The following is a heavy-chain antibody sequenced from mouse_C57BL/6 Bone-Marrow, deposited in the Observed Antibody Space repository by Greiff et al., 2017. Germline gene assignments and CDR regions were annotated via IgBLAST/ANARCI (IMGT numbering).Heavy chain of an antibody. J-gene: IGHJ1*03. D-gene: IGHD2-3*01. Sequence: VQLQQSGAELARPGASVKMSCKASGYTFTSYTMHWVKQRPGQGLEWIGYINPSSGYTKYNQKFKDKATLTADKSSSTAYMQLSSLTSEDSAVYYCARGRDGPLDCDVWGTGTTVTGSS. CDR2: INPSSGYT. CDR1: GYTFTSYT. V-gene: IGHV1-4*01. CDR3: ARGRDGPLDCDV.